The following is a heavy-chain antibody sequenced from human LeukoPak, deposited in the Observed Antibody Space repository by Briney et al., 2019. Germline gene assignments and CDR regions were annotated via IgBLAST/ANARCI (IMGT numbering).Heavy chain of an antibody. J-gene: IGHJ3*02. CDR2: IWYDGSNK. V-gene: IGHV3-33*01. D-gene: IGHD6-19*01. Sequence: PGGSLRLSCAASGFTFSSYGMHWVRQAPGKGLEWVAVIWYDGSNKYYADSVKGRFTISRDNSKNTLYLQMNSLRAEDTAVYYCARDCGVAGPLGAFDIWGQGTMVTVSS. CDR1: GFTFSSYG. CDR3: ARDCGVAGPLGAFDI.